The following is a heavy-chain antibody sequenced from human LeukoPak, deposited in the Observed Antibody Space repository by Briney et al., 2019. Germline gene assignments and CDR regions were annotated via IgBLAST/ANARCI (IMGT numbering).Heavy chain of an antibody. CDR2: VRGSNGYM. CDR1: GFTFSAYT. CDR3: ARDLKEYYFDC. J-gene: IGHJ4*02. V-gene: IGHV3-21*01. Sequence: GGSLRLSCEASGFTFSAYTMNWVRQAPGEGLEWVSSVRGSNGYMYYADSVKGRFTISRDNAKNSLYLKMSSLRAEDTAVYYCARDLKEYYFDCWGQGTLVTVSS.